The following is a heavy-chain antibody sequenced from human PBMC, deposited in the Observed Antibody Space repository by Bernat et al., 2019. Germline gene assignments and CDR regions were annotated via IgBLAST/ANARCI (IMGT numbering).Heavy chain of an antibody. CDR2: IYYSGST. CDR1: GGSISSYY. CDR3: ARLGTRVTTPVDL. Sequence: QVQLQESGPGLVKPSETLSLTCTVSGGSISSYYWSWIRQPPGKGLEWIGYIYYSGSTNYNPSLKSRVTISVDTSKNQFSLKLSSVTAADTAVYYCARLGTRVTTPVDLWGRGTLVTVSS. D-gene: IGHD4-17*01. V-gene: IGHV4-59*08. J-gene: IGHJ2*01.